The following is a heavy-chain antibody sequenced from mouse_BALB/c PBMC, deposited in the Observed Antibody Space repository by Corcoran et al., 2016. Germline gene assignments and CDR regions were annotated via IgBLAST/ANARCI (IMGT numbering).Heavy chain of an antibody. J-gene: IGHJ2*01. D-gene: IGHD1-1*01. Sequence: EVQLQQSVAELVRPGASVKLSCTASGFNIKDTYMHWVKQRPEQGLEWIGRIDTANGNTKYDQKFQGKANITADTSSNTAYLQISSLPSEDTAVYYCAISTCVDYWGQGTTLTVSS. CDR2: IDTANGNT. CDR3: AISTCVDY. V-gene: IGHV14-3*02. CDR1: GFNIKDTY.